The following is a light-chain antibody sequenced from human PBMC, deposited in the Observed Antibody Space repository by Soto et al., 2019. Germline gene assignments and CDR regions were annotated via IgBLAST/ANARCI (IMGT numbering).Light chain of an antibody. Sequence: EIVLTQSPGTLSLSPGERATLSCRASQTVNNNYLAWYQQKPGQAPRLFIYGAATRATGIPDRFSGSGSGTDFTLTIRRLEPEDCAVYYFQQYGSSRTFGQGKKVELK. CDR1: QTVNNNY. CDR3: QQYGSSRT. V-gene: IGKV3-20*01. J-gene: IGKJ1*01. CDR2: GAA.